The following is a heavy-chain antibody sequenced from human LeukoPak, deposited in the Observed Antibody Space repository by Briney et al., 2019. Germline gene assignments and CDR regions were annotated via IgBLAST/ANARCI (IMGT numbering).Heavy chain of an antibody. V-gene: IGHV3-48*03. CDR3: ARDRSGSSGDFDM. J-gene: IGHJ3*02. CDR2: ISSSGSTI. D-gene: IGHD6-19*01. Sequence: GGSLRLSCAASGFTFSSYEMHWVCQAPGKGLEWISYISSSGSTIHYADSVKGRFTISRDNAKNSLYLQMNSLRAEDTTVYYCARDRSGSSGDFDMWGQGTMVTVSS. CDR1: GFTFSSYE.